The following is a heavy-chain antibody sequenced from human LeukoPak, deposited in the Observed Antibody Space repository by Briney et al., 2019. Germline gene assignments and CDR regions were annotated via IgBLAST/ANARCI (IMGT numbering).Heavy chain of an antibody. V-gene: IGHV4-34*01. CDR3: ARVAVIRGVIDY. CDR1: GGSFSGYY. J-gene: IGHJ4*02. CDR2: IYHSGTT. D-gene: IGHD3-10*01. Sequence: PSETLSLTCAVYGGSFSGYYWSRIRQPPGKGLEWIGYIYHSGTTYYNPSLRSRVTISIDTSKNQFSLRLNSVTAADTAVYYCARVAVIRGVIDYWGQGTLVTVSS.